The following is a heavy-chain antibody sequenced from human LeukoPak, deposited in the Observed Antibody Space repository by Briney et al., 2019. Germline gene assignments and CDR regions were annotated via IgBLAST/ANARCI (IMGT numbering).Heavy chain of an antibody. CDR3: ARVVGQGTAMPSRDYFDY. CDR2: IDPNTGDT. D-gene: IGHD5-18*01. J-gene: IGHJ4*02. Sequence: ASVKVSCKTSGYTFTFYCIHWVRQAPGQGLEWMGWIDPNTGDTSSAQRFQGRVTLTRDTSVSTAYMEVSRLRSDDTAVYWCARVVGQGTAMPSRDYFDYWGQGTLVTVSS. V-gene: IGHV1-2*02. CDR1: GYTFTFYC.